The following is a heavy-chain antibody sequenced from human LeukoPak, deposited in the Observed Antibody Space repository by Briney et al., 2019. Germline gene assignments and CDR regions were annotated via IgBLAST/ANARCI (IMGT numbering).Heavy chain of an antibody. Sequence: KPGGSLRLSCQGSGFTFGDYDIHWIRQAPGKGLEWVSFIRSEIYGGTTEYAASVKGRFTISRDNSKSIAFLQLDSLRTEDTAVYYCTRDSHGNNWFDPWGQGTLVTVSS. D-gene: IGHD1-1*01. CDR2: IRSEIYGGTT. CDR1: GFTFGDYD. V-gene: IGHV3-49*05. CDR3: TRDSHGNNWFDP. J-gene: IGHJ5*02.